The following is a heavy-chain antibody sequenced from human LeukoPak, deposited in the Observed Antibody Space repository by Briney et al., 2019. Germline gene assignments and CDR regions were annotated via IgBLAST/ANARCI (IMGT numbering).Heavy chain of an antibody. J-gene: IGHJ4*01. D-gene: IGHD4-17*01. V-gene: IGHV4-59*01. CDR3: ARVHHGDSITSPNYFDY. Sequence: PSETLSLTCTVSGGSISSYYWSWIRQPPGKGLEWIGYIYYSGSTNYNPSLKSRVTISVDTSKNQFSLKLSSVTAADTAVYYCARVHHGDSITSPNYFDYWGQGTLVTVSS. CDR1: GGSISSYY. CDR2: IYYSGST.